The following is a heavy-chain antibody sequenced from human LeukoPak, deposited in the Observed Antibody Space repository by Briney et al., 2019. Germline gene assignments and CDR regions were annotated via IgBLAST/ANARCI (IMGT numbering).Heavy chain of an antibody. CDR2: IDTNTGNP. Sequence: GASVKVSCKASGCTFTNYTINWVRLAPGQGLEWMGWIDTNTGNPPYAQGFAGRFVFSLDTSVTTTYLQISSLKAEDTAVYFCTRGRDTTGYFVYWGQGTLVTVSS. V-gene: IGHV7-4-1*02. CDR3: TRGRDTTGYFVY. CDR1: GCTFTNYT. D-gene: IGHD3-22*01. J-gene: IGHJ4*02.